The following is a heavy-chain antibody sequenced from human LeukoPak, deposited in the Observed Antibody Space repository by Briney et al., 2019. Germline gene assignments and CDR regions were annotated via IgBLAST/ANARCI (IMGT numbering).Heavy chain of an antibody. CDR3: AKDISTRWYSSKPLPGDY. D-gene: IGHD6-13*01. Sequence: GGSLRLSCAASGFTFSSYAMSWVRQAPGKGLEWVSSISGSDFSTNHADSVIGRFTIYRDNSKNTLSLQMNSLRAEDTAIYYCAKDISTRWYSSKPLPGDYWGQGTLVTVSS. CDR2: ISGSDFST. V-gene: IGHV3-23*01. CDR1: GFTFSSYA. J-gene: IGHJ4*02.